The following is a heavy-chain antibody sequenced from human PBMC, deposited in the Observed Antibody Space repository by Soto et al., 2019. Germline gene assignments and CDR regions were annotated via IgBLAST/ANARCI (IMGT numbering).Heavy chain of an antibody. CDR3: ARAQAAAGTWYYYYGMDV. CDR1: GGTFSSYA. V-gene: IGHV1-69*12. J-gene: IGHJ6*02. Sequence: QVQLVQSGAAVKKPGSSVKVSCKASGGTFSSYAISWVRQAPGQGLEWMGGIIPIFGTANYAQKFQGRVTITADESTSTXXMELSSLRSEDTAVYYCARAQAAAGTWYYYYGMDVWGQGTTVTVSS. D-gene: IGHD6-13*01. CDR2: IIPIFGTA.